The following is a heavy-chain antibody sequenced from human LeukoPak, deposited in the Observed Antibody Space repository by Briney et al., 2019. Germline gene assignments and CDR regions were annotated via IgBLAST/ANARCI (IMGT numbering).Heavy chain of an antibody. CDR2: IKQDGSEK. J-gene: IGHJ4*02. D-gene: IGHD3-3*01. CDR3: AINALYYDFWSGYRTGFDY. CDR1: GFTFSSYW. Sequence: GGSLRLSCAASGFTFSSYWMSWVRQAPGKGLEWVANIKQDGSEKYYVDSVKGRFTISRDNAKNSLYLQMNSLRAEDTAVYYCAINALYYDFWSGYRTGFDYWGQGTLVTVSS. V-gene: IGHV3-7*03.